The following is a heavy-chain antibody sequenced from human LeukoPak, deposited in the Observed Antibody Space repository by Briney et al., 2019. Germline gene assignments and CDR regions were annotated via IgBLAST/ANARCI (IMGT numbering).Heavy chain of an antibody. CDR2: IYYSGST. CDR1: GGSISSYY. CDR3: AREGSRRLYMDV. Sequence: SETLSLTCTVSGGSISSYYWSWIRQPPGKGLEWIGYIYYSGSTNYNPSLKSRVTISVDTSKNQFSLRVTSLTAADSAVYFCAREGSRRLYMDVWGRGTTIVVSS. D-gene: IGHD2-15*01. J-gene: IGHJ6*03. V-gene: IGHV4-59*12.